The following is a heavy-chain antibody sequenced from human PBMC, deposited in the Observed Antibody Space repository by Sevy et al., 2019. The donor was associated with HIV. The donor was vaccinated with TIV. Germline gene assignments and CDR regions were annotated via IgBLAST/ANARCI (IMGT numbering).Heavy chain of an antibody. D-gene: IGHD6-13*01. CDR1: GFTVSSNY. Sequence: GGSLRLSCAASGFTVSSNYMSWVRQAPGKGLEWVSVIYSGGSTYYADSVKGRFTISRDNSKNTLYLQMNSLRAEDTAGYDCARDGSLHSSSGSRRDWYFDLWGRGTLVTVSS. J-gene: IGHJ2*01. V-gene: IGHV3-53*01. CDR2: IYSGGST. CDR3: ARDGSLHSSSGSRRDWYFDL.